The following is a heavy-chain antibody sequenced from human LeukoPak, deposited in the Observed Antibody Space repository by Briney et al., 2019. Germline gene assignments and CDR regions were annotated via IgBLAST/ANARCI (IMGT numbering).Heavy chain of an antibody. D-gene: IGHD3-16*02. V-gene: IGHV4-4*02. CDR3: ARVSQNDYVWGSYRYGFDY. CDR2: IYHSGST. Sequence: SETLSLTCAASGGSISSSNWWSWVRPPPGKGLEWIGEIYHSGSTNYKPSLKSRVTISVDKSKNQFSLKLSSVTAADTAVYYCARVSQNDYVWGSYRYGFDYWGQGTLVTVSS. J-gene: IGHJ4*02. CDR1: GGSISSSNW.